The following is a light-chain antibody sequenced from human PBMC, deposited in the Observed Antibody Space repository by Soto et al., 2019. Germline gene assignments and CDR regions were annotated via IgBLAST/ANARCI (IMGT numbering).Light chain of an antibody. J-gene: IGKJ5*01. CDR3: QQDGISP. CDR2: GAS. Sequence: EIVLTQSPGTLSLSPGERATLSCRASQSVSSSYLAWYQQKPGQAPRLLIYGASSRATGIPDRFSGSGSGTDFTLTISRLEPEDFAVAYCQQDGISPFGQGTRLEIK. V-gene: IGKV3-20*01. CDR1: QSVSSSY.